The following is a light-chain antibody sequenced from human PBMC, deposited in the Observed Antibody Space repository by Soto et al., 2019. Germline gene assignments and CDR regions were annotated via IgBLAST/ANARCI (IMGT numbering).Light chain of an antibody. CDR1: QSVSSN. Sequence: EIVMTQSPATLSVSPGERATLSCRASQSVSSNLAWYQQKPAQAPRLLIYGASTRATGIPARFSGSGSGTEFTLTISSLQSEDFAVYYCQQYNNWPHTFGQVTKLEIK. V-gene: IGKV3-15*01. J-gene: IGKJ2*01. CDR2: GAS. CDR3: QQYNNWPHT.